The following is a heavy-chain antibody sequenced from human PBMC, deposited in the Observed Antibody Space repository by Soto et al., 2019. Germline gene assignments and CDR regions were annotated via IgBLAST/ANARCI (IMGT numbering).Heavy chain of an antibody. CDR1: GFNFKKFA. CDR2: ISCCGGSA. CDR3: AKADGQQWLIPHLDN. D-gene: IGHD6-19*01. J-gene: IGHJ4*02. V-gene: IGHV3-23*01. Sequence: EVQLLESGGGVVQPGGSLRLSCVASGFNFKKFAMAWVRQAAGEGLEWVSGISCCGGSASYADSVKGWFSIARVDSKNTVSLQLNSLRVEDTAQYYCAKADGQQWLIPHLDNLGQGALGTFS.